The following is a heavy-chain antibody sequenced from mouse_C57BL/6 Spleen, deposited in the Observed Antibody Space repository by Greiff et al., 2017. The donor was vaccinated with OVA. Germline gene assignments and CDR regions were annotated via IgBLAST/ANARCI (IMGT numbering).Heavy chain of an antibody. Sequence: EVQLQQSGTVLARPGASVKMSCKTSGYTFTSYWMHWVKQRPGQGLEWIGAIYPGNSDTSYNQKFKGKAKLTAVTSASTAYMELSSLTNEDSAVYYCTRSSITTVVAPYWYFDVWGTGTTVTVSS. CDR1: GYTFTSYW. J-gene: IGHJ1*03. D-gene: IGHD1-1*01. CDR2: IYPGNSDT. CDR3: TRSSITTVVAPYWYFDV. V-gene: IGHV1-5*01.